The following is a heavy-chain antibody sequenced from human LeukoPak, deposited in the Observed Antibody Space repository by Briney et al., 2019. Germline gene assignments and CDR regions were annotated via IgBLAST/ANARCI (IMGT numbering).Heavy chain of an antibody. CDR1: GYSISSGYY. J-gene: IGHJ5*02. CDR3: ARDRPYYYGSGDRRNWFDP. Sequence: SETLSLTCTVSGYSISSGYYWGWIRQPPGKGLEWIGSIYHSGSTYYNPSLKSRVTISVDTSKNQFSLKLSSVTAADTAVYYCARDRPYYYGSGDRRNWFDPWGQGTLVTVSS. V-gene: IGHV4-38-2*02. D-gene: IGHD3-10*01. CDR2: IYHSGST.